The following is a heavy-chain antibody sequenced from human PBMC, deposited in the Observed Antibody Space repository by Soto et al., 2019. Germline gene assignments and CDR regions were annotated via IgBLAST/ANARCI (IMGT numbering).Heavy chain of an antibody. V-gene: IGHV4-31*03. CDR1: GGSISSGGYY. D-gene: IGHD5-18*01. Sequence: PSETLSLTXTVSGGSISSGGYYWSWIRQHPGKGLEWIGYIYYSGSTYYNPSLKSRVTISVDTSKNQFSLKLSSVTAADTAVYYCATNSYGSPPDYWGQGTLVTVSS. CDR2: IYYSGST. CDR3: ATNSYGSPPDY. J-gene: IGHJ4*02.